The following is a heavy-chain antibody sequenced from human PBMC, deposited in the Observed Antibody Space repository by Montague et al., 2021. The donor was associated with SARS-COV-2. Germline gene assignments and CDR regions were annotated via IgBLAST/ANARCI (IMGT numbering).Heavy chain of an antibody. Sequence: SETLSLTCTVSFGSISTYYWSWIRQPPGKGLEWIGFIFYNGSTKYNPSLKRRVSISLDTSKNQFSLKLSSVTAADTAVYYCARQDAWAYCGDECYRGWFDSWGQGTLVTSPQ. D-gene: IGHD2-21*01. CDR2: IFYNGST. CDR3: ARQDAWAYCGDECYRGWFDS. J-gene: IGHJ5*01. CDR1: FGSISTYY. V-gene: IGHV4-59*01.